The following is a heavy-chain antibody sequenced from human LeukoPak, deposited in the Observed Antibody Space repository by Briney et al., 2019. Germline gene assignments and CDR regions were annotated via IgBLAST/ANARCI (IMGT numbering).Heavy chain of an antibody. J-gene: IGHJ4*02. Sequence: SETLSLTCAVSGASISSSNWWSWVRQPPGKGLEWIGEISHSWSTNYNPSLKSRVIISLDKSKNHFSLNLFSVTAADTAVYYCARHKVGDFYNPSDYWGQGTLVTVSS. V-gene: IGHV4-4*02. D-gene: IGHD2-21*02. CDR3: ARHKVGDFYNPSDY. CDR1: GASISSSNW. CDR2: ISHSWST.